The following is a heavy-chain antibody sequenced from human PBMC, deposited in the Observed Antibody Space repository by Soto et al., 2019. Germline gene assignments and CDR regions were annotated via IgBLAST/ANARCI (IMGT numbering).Heavy chain of an antibody. CDR2: ISGSGGST. J-gene: IGHJ6*03. Sequence: EVQLLESGGGLVQPGGSLRLSCAASGLTFSSYAMSWVRQAPGKELEWVSGISGSGGSTFYADSVKSRFTISRDNSKNTLYLQMNSLRAEDTAVYYCAKPVYYYYYYMDVWGKGTTVTVSS. CDR3: AKPVYYYYYYMDV. CDR1: GLTFSSYA. V-gene: IGHV3-23*01.